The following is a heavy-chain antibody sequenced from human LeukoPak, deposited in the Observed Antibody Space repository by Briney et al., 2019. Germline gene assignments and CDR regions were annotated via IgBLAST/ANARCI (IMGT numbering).Heavy chain of an antibody. V-gene: IGHV1-69*05. CDR3: ATDSVDITASDALDI. CDR2: IIPIFGTA. Sequence: SVEVSCKASGGTFSSYAIGWVRQAPGQGLEWMGGIIPIFGTANYAQKFQGRVTITTDESTSTAYMYLSSLTSEDTAVYYCATDSVDITASDALDIWGQGTMVTVSS. J-gene: IGHJ3*02. CDR1: GGTFSSYA. D-gene: IGHD5-12*01.